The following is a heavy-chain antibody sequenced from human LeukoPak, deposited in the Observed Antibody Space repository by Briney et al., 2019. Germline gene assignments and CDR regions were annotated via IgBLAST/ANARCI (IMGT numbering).Heavy chain of an antibody. CDR1: GGTFSSYA. Sequence: PSVTVSCKASGGTFSSYAISWVRQAPGQGLEWMGGIIPIFGTANYAQKFQGRVTITADESTSTAYMELSSLRSEDTAVYYCATEYGSGSYYGDYWGQGTLVTVSS. J-gene: IGHJ4*02. CDR2: IIPIFGTA. D-gene: IGHD3-10*01. CDR3: ATEYGSGSYYGDY. V-gene: IGHV1-69*13.